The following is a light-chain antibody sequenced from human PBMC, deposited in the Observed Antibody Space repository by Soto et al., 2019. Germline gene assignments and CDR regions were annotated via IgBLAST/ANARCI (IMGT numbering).Light chain of an antibody. J-gene: IGKJ1*01. Sequence: ESGLTQYPGTLSLSPGERTTLSCRARQSVGSSYLAWYQQKPGQAPRLLIYGAFSRATGIPDRFSGSGSGTDFPLTISRLEPEDFAVYYCHQYGSSRTFGQGTKVELK. CDR3: HQYGSSRT. CDR1: QSVGSSY. V-gene: IGKV3-20*01. CDR2: GAF.